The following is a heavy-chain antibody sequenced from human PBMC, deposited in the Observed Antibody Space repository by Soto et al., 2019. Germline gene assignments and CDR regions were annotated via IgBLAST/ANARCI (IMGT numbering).Heavy chain of an antibody. J-gene: IGHJ5*02. CDR2: IYHSGST. D-gene: IGHD2-2*01. CDR3: ARARGAVPAAMWWFDP. V-gene: IGHV4-4*02. CDR1: GGSISSSSW. Sequence: TLSLTCAVSGGSISSSSWWSWVRQPPGKGLKWIGEIYHSGSTNYNPSLKSRVTISVDKSKNQFSLKLSSVTAADSAVYYCARARGAVPAAMWWFDPWGQGTLVTV.